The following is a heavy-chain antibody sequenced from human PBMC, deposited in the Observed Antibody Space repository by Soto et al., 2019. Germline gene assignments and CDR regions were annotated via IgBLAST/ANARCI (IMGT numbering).Heavy chain of an antibody. V-gene: IGHV1-2*04. D-gene: IGHD1-1*01. Sequence: VASVKVSCKASGYTFTGYYMHWVRQAPGQGLEWMGWINPNSGGTNYAQKFQGWVTMTRDTSISTAYMELSRLRSDDTAVYYCARGVQLERGYYYYYMDVWGKGTTVTVSS. CDR1: GYTFTGYY. CDR3: ARGVQLERGYYYYYMDV. CDR2: INPNSGGT. J-gene: IGHJ6*03.